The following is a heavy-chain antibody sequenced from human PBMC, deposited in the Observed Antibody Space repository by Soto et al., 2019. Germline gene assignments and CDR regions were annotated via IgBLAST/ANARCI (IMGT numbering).Heavy chain of an antibody. CDR2: LSYLGTT. CDR3: ATGRSDSGWY. D-gene: IGHD6-19*01. Sequence: SETLSLTCTVPNDSIRSGTYYWAWIRQPPGRGLEWIGSLSYLGTTDYNPSLKSRVTISKDASKSQFPLKLSSVTAADTAVYYCATGRSDSGWY. V-gene: IGHV4-39*01. CDR1: NDSIRSGTYY. J-gene: IGHJ2*01.